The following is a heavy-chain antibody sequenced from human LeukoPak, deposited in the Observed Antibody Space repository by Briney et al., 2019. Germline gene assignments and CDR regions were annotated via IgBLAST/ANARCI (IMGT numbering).Heavy chain of an antibody. V-gene: IGHV3-23*01. CDR1: GFTFSSYA. CDR2: IGGSGSST. Sequence: PGGSLRLSCAASGFTFSSYALSWVRQAQGKGLEWVSAIGGSGSSTYYADSVKGRFTISRDNSTNVLYLQMNSLRAEDTAIYYCAKDSWFDPWGQGTLVSVSS. J-gene: IGHJ5*02. CDR3: AKDSWFDP.